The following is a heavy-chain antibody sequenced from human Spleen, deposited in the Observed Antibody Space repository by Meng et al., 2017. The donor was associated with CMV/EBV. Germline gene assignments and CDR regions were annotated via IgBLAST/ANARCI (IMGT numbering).Heavy chain of an antibody. D-gene: IGHD5-18*01. CDR1: VGSFSGYY. Sequence: CAVYVGSFSGYYCSWIRQPPGKGLGWIGDINHSGSTNYHPSLKSRVTISVDTSKNQFSLKLSSVTAADTAVYYCARGLRGYSYGYVYWGQGTLVTVSS. CDR3: ARGLRGYSYGYVY. CDR2: INHSGST. J-gene: IGHJ4*02. V-gene: IGHV4-34*01.